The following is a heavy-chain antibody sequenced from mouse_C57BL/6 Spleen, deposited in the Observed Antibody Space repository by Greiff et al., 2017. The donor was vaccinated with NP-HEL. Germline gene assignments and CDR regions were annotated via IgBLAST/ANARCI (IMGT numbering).Heavy chain of an antibody. V-gene: IGHV1-80*01. Sequence: VQLVESGAELVKPGASVKISCKASGYAFSSYWMNWVKQRPGKGLEWIGQIYPGDGDTNYNGKFKGKATLTADKSSSTAYMQLSSLTSEDSAVYFCARSVTTVGYFDVWGTGTTVTVSS. D-gene: IGHD1-1*01. CDR1: GYAFSSYW. CDR3: ARSVTTVGYFDV. J-gene: IGHJ1*03. CDR2: IYPGDGDT.